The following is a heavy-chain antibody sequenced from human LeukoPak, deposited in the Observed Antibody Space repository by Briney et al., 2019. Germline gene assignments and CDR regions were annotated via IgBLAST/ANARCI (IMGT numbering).Heavy chain of an antibody. CDR2: ISAYNGNT. Sequence: ASVKVSCKASGYTFTSYGISWVRQAPGQGLEWMGWISAYNGNTNYAQKLQGRVTMTTDTSTSTAYMELRSLRSDDTAVYYCARAHEGEYQLLFGDNWFGPWGQGTLVTVSS. D-gene: IGHD2-2*01. CDR1: GYTFTSYG. V-gene: IGHV1-18*01. J-gene: IGHJ5*02. CDR3: ARAHEGEYQLLFGDNWFGP.